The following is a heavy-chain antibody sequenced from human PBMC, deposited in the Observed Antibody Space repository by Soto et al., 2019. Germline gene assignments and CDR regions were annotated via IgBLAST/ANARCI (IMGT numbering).Heavy chain of an antibody. Sequence: QVQLVESGGGVVQPGRSLRLSCAASGFTFTTYAMHWVRQAPGKGLEWVAVISSDGNNKYYADSVKGRFTISRDNSKNTLYLQMNSLRTEHTAVYYCARGYCGGDCFSGYYYYHVDVWGQGATVTVS. J-gene: IGHJ6*03. D-gene: IGHD2-21*02. CDR2: ISSDGNNK. V-gene: IGHV3-30-3*01. CDR1: GFTFTTYA. CDR3: ARGYCGGDCFSGYYYYHVDV.